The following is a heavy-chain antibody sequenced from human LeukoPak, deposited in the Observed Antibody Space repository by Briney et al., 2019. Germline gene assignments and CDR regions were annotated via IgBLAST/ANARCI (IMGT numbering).Heavy chain of an antibody. D-gene: IGHD1-14*01. CDR2: IIPIFGIA. V-gene: IGHV1-69*04. Sequence: SVKVSCKASGGTFSSYAISWVRQAPGQGLEWMGRIIPIFGIANYAQKFQGRVTITADKTTSTAYMELRSLRSEATAVYYCALKTVTYWFDPWGQGTLVTVSS. CDR3: ALKTVTYWFDP. J-gene: IGHJ5*02. CDR1: GGTFSSYA.